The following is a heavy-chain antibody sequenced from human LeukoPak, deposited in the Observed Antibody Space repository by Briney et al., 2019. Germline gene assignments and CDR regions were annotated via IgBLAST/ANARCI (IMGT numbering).Heavy chain of an antibody. Sequence: NPSETLSLTCTVSGGSISSSSYYWGWIRQPPGKGLEWIGCIYSSGSTCSNPSLMSRVTISVDTSKSQYSLKLSSVTAADTAVYYCARLGGSGDTFQIWGQGTMVTVSS. J-gene: IGHJ3*02. CDR2: IYSSGST. CDR3: ARLGGSGDTFQI. V-gene: IGHV4-39*01. D-gene: IGHD3-10*01. CDR1: GGSISSSSYY.